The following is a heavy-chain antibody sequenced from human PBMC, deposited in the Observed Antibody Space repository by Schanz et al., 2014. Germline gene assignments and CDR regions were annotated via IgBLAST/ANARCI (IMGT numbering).Heavy chain of an antibody. V-gene: IGHV3-30*04. CDR2: ISYDGSHK. CDR1: GFTFSNFA. J-gene: IGHJ6*02. CDR3: ARQRSYFYAMDV. Sequence: QVQLVESGGGVVQPGRSLRLSCAASGFTFSNFAIHWVRQAPGKGLEWVAVISYDGSHKDYADSVKGRFTVSRDNSKNSLYLQMNSLRAEDTAVYYCARQRSYFYAMDVWGQGTTVTVSS.